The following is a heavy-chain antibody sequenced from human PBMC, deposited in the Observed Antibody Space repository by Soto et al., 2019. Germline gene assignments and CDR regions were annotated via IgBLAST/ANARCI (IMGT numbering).Heavy chain of an antibody. CDR2: IYSGGST. V-gene: IGHV3-66*01. D-gene: IGHD6-6*01. CDR3: ARVARSSSWVDV. CDR1: GFTVSSNY. Sequence: GGSLRLSCAASGFTVSSNYMSWVRQAPGKGLEWVSVIYSGGSTYYADSVKGRFTISRDNSKNTLYLQMNSLRAEDTAVYYCARVARSSSWVDVWGKGTTVTVSS. J-gene: IGHJ6*04.